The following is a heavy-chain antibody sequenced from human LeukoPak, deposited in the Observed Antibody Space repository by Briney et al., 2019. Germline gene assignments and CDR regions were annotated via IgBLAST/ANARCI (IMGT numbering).Heavy chain of an antibody. CDR2: IYYSGST. V-gene: IGHV4-39*01. D-gene: IGHD2-2*02. CDR1: GGSISSSNYY. Sequence: SETLSLTCTVSGGSISSSNYYWGWIRQPPGKGLEWIGTIYYSGSTYYNPSLESRLTISVDTSKNQFSLKLSSVTAADTAVYYCARGDPRLLYLDYWGQGTLVTVSS. J-gene: IGHJ4*02. CDR3: ARGDPRLLYLDY.